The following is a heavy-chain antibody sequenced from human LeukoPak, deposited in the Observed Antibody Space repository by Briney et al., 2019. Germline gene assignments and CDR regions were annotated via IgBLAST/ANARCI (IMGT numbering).Heavy chain of an antibody. Sequence: GGSLRLSCVASGFTFSDYYMSWIRQAPGKGLEWVSFISKSGSNINYADSVKGRFTISRDNAENSLYLQMNSLRAEDMALYYCAKGYREAAAAGHFDYWGQGTLVTVSS. CDR1: GFTFSDYY. J-gene: IGHJ4*02. V-gene: IGHV3-11*01. D-gene: IGHD6-13*01. CDR2: ISKSGSNI. CDR3: AKGYREAAAAGHFDY.